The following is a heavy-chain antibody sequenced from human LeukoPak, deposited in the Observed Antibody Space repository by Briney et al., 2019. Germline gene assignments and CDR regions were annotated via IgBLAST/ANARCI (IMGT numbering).Heavy chain of an antibody. CDR2: ISSSSSTI. J-gene: IGHJ4*02. Sequence: PGGSLRLSCAASGFTFSSYSMNWVRQAPGKGLEWVSYISSSSSTIYYADSAKGRFTISRDNAKNSLYLQMNSLRAEDTAVYYCARDPYYDSSGYDYWGQGTLVTVSS. CDR1: GFTFSSYS. V-gene: IGHV3-48*01. CDR3: ARDPYYDSSGYDY. D-gene: IGHD3-22*01.